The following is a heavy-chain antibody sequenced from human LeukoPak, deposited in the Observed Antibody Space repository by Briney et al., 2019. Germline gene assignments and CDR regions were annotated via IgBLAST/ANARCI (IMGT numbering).Heavy chain of an antibody. CDR1: GGTFSSYA. CDR2: IIPIFGTA. D-gene: IGHD3-22*01. Sequence: SVKVSCKASGGTFSSYAISWVRQAPGQGLEWMGGIIPIFGTANYAQKFQGRVTITADKSTSTAYMELSSLRSEDTAVYYCARTHYYDSTPLDYWGQGTLVTVSS. V-gene: IGHV1-69*06. J-gene: IGHJ4*02. CDR3: ARTHYYDSTPLDY.